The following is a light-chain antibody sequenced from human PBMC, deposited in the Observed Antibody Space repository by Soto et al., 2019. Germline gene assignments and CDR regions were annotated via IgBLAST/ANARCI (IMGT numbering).Light chain of an antibody. Sequence: AIQVTQSPSSLSASVGDTVTITCRASQGISSAFAWYQQKPGKVPKLLIYDVFNLQSGVPSRFSSSGSGTDFTLTISRLQPEDFATYYCQQLGTSPLTFGQGTRLEVK. CDR1: QGISSA. CDR3: QQLGTSPLT. CDR2: DVF. V-gene: IGKV1-13*02. J-gene: IGKJ5*01.